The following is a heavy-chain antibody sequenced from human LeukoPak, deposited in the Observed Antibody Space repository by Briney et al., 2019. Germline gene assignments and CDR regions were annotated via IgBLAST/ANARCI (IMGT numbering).Heavy chain of an antibody. V-gene: IGHV1-46*03. Sequence: ASVKVSCKASGYTFTSYYMHWVRQAPGQGLEWMGIINPSGGSTSYARKFQGRVTMTRDTSTSTVYMELSSLRSEDTAVYYCAREARNFAFDIWGQGTMVTVSS. CDR1: GYTFTSYY. D-gene: IGHD1-14*01. J-gene: IGHJ3*02. CDR2: INPSGGST. CDR3: AREARNFAFDI.